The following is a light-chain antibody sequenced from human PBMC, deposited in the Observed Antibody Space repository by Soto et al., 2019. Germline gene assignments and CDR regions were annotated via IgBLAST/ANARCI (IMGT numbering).Light chain of an antibody. J-gene: IGKJ2*01. Sequence: EIVMTQSPASLSVSPGETATLSCRASQSISNSLAWYQQKPGQAPSLLIYGASTRAAGIPARFSGSGSGTDFTLTISSLQSEDSALYYCKKYNNWPPRTFGQGTKLEIK. CDR2: GAS. V-gene: IGKV3-15*01. CDR3: KKYNNWPPRT. CDR1: QSISNS.